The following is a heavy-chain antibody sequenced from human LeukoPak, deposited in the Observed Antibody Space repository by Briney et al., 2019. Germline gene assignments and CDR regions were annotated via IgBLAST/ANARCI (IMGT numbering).Heavy chain of an antibody. CDR2: VNHSGFT. V-gene: IGHV4-34*01. CDR3: AREYSSGWYYY. J-gene: IGHJ4*02. D-gene: IGHD6-19*01. Sequence: PSETLSLTCTVYGGSFSGYYWSWIRQPPGKGLEWIGEVNHSGFTNYNPSLKSRVTISVDTSKNQFSLKLSSVTAADTAVYYCAREYSSGWYYYWGQGTLVTVSS. CDR1: GGSFSGYY.